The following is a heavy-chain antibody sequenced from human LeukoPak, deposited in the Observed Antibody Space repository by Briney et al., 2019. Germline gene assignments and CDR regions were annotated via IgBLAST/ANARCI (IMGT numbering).Heavy chain of an antibody. CDR2: ISGRGDYT. CDR3: AKGDIAGGTSWHFDL. Sequence: GGSLRLSCAASGFTFSRFAMNWVRQAPGKGLEWVSSISGRGDYTYFANSVKGRFTISRNNSDNTLYLQMKSLRADDTAVYYCAKGDIAGGTSWHFDLWGRGTLVSVSS. CDR1: GFTFSRFA. J-gene: IGHJ2*01. V-gene: IGHV3-23*01. D-gene: IGHD1-26*01.